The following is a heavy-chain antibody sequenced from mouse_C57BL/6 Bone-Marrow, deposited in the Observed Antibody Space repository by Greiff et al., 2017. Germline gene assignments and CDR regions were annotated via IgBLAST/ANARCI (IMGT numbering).Heavy chain of an antibody. Sequence: QVQLQQPGAELVKPGASVKLSCKASGYTFTSYWMQWVKQRPGQGLEWIGEIDPSDSYINYNQKFKGKATLTVDKSSSTAYMQLSSLTSEDSAVYYCAREVYYDYENYAMDYWGQGTSVTVSS. V-gene: IGHV1-50*01. J-gene: IGHJ4*01. D-gene: IGHD2-4*01. CDR1: GYTFTSYW. CDR3: AREVYYDYENYAMDY. CDR2: IDPSDSYI.